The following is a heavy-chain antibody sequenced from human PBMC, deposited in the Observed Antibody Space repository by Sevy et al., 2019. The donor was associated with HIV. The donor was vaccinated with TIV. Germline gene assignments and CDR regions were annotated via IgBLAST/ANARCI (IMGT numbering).Heavy chain of an antibody. CDR2: TSHDESYK. V-gene: IGHV3-30*18. D-gene: IGHD6-13*01. CDR3: VKDRSSTWSFDF. CDR1: GFTFSNYY. Sequence: GGSLRLSCAASGFTFSNYYMHWVRQAPGKGLEWVAMTSHDESYKYYIDSVKGRFTISRDNSKNTLFLQMNNLRAEDTAVYYCVKDRSSTWSFDFWGQGTVVNVSS. J-gene: IGHJ4*02.